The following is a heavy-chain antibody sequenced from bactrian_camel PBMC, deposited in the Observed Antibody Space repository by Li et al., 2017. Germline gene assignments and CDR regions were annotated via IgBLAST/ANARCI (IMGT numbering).Heavy chain of an antibody. CDR3: ATDGGTWLAQYKY. J-gene: IGHJ4*01. D-gene: IGHD7*01. Sequence: VQLVESGGGLVQPGGSLRLSCAASGFTFSSYTMTWVRQAPGKGLEWVSHISSDGRVTYYADSVKGRFTISRDNAKNTVYLQMNSLKSEDTALYYCATDGGTWLAQYKYWGQGTQVTVS. V-gene: IGHV3S40*01. CDR2: ISSDGRVT. CDR1: GFTFSSYT.